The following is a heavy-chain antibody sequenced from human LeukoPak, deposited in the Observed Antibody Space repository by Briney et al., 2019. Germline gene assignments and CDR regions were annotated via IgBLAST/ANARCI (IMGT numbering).Heavy chain of an antibody. V-gene: IGHV3-53*01. CDR2: IYSGGDT. CDR3: AAKVELRSNGPYFNS. J-gene: IGHJ4*02. D-gene: IGHD1-7*01. CDR1: GFTVSSNY. Sequence: GGSLRLSCAPSGFTVSSNYMSWVRQAPRKGLEWVSVIYSGGDTFYADSVKGRFTISRDHSKNTLYLQMNSLRAEDTAVYYCAAKVELRSNGPYFNSWGQGTLVTVSS.